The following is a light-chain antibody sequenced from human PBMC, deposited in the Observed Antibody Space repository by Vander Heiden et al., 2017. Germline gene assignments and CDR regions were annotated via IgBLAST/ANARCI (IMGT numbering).Light chain of an antibody. J-gene: IGKJ2*01. Sequence: EIVLTQSPGTLSLSPGERATLSCRASSNYLAWYQQKPGQAPRLLIYGASSRATGIPDRFSGTGSGTDFTLTISRLEPEDFAVYYCQQYGSSHPNTFGQGTKLEIK. CDR2: GAS. CDR1: SNY. V-gene: IGKV3-20*01. CDR3: QQYGSSHPNT.